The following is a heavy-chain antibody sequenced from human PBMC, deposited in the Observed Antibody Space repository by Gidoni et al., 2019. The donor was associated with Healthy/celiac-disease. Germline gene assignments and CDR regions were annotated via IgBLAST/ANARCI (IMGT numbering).Heavy chain of an antibody. J-gene: IGHJ6*02. V-gene: IGHV3-23*01. CDR3: AKGEGAGLYGMDV. Sequence: EVQLLESGGGLVQPGGSLRLSCAASRFTFSSYAMRWVRQAPGKGLEWVSASSGSGGSTYYADSVKGRFTIFRDNSKNTLYLQMNSLRAEDTAVYDCAKGEGAGLYGMDVWGQGTTVTVSS. D-gene: IGHD1-26*01. CDR1: RFTFSSYA. CDR2: SSGSGGST.